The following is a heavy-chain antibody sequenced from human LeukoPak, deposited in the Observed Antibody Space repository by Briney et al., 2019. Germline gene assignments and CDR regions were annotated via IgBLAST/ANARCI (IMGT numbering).Heavy chain of an antibody. CDR3: ARARKGYYFDY. CDR2: ISNTGSTT. D-gene: IGHD1-14*01. CDR1: GFTFSDNY. Sequence: PGGSLRLSCAASGFTFSDNYMSWIRQAPGKGLEWVSYISNTGSTTYYADPVKGRFTISRDNAKNSLYLQMNSLRAEATAVCYCARARKGYYFDYWGQGTLVTVSS. J-gene: IGHJ4*02. V-gene: IGHV3-11*04.